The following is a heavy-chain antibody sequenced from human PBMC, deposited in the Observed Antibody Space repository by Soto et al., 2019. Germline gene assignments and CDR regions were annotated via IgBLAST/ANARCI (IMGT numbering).Heavy chain of an antibody. CDR2: IYWDDDK. CDR3: AHKYGLTTFDY. Sequence: QITLKESGPTLVKPTQTLKLTCTFSGFSLSTSGVGVGWIRQPPGKALEWLALIYWDDDKRYSPSLKSRLTITKDTSKNQVVLTTTNMDPVDTATYYCAHKYGLTTFDYWGQGTLVTVSS. D-gene: IGHD4-17*01. CDR1: GFSLSTSGVG. V-gene: IGHV2-5*02. J-gene: IGHJ4*02.